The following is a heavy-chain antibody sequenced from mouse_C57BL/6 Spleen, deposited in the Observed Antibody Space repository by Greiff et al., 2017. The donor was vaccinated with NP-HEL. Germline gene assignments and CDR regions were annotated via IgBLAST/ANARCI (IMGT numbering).Heavy chain of an antibody. CDR3: ARSPATGVRYWYVDV. Sequence: EVQVVESGGGLVQPGGSLSLSCTASGFTFTDYYMSWVRQPPGKALEWLGFIRNKANGYTTEYSASVKGRFTISRDNSQSILYLQMNALRAEDSSTYYCARSPATGVRYWYVDVWGTGTTVTVSS. V-gene: IGHV7-3*01. CDR1: GFTFTDYY. D-gene: IGHD1-1*01. CDR2: IRNKANGYTT. J-gene: IGHJ1*03.